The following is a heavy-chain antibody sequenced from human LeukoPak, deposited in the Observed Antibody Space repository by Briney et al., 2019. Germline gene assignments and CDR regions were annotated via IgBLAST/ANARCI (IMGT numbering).Heavy chain of an antibody. Sequence: GGSLRLTCAASGFTFSSYSMSWVRQAPGKGLEWVSSISTSSSYIYYADSVKGRFTISRDNAKNSLYLQMNSLRAEDTAVYYCARDRNSGYSGYAFDCWGQGTLVSVS. V-gene: IGHV3-21*01. CDR3: ARDRNSGYSGYAFDC. CDR1: GFTFSSYS. J-gene: IGHJ4*02. CDR2: ISTSSSYI. D-gene: IGHD5-12*01.